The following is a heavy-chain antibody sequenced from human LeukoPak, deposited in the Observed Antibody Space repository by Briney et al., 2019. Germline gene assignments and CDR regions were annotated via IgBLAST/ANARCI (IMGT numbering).Heavy chain of an antibody. D-gene: IGHD6-6*01. V-gene: IGHV3-23*01. CDR2: ISGSGEST. Sequence: GGSLRLSCSASGFSLSDYGMSWVRQAPGKGLEWVSAISGSGESTFYADSVKGRFTISRDNSKNTLSLQMNSLRAEDTAVYYCAKLHSSSSFYYGMDVWGQGTTVTVSS. CDR1: GFSLSDYG. CDR3: AKLHSSSSFYYGMDV. J-gene: IGHJ6*02.